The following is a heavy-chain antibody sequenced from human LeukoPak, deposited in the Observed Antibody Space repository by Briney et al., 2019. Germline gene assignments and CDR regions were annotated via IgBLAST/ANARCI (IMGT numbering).Heavy chain of an antibody. J-gene: IGHJ4*02. CDR1: GGSISSYY. V-gene: IGHV4-59*01. Sequence: SETLSLTCTVSGGSISSYYWSWIRQPPGKGLGWIGYIYYSGSTNYNPSLKSRVTISVDTSKNQFSLKLSSVTAADTAVYYCAIGSPAVVQLDYWGQGTLVTVSS. D-gene: IGHD1-1*01. CDR3: AIGSPAVVQLDY. CDR2: IYYSGST.